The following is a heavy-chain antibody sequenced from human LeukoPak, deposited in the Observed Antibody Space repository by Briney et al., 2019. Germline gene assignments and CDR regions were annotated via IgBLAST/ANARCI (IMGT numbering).Heavy chain of an antibody. CDR1: GFTVSSNY. V-gene: IGHV3-66*02. CDR2: IYSGGST. J-gene: IGHJ3*02. CDR3: ARAPGSGI. Sequence: GESLRLSXVASGFTVSSNYMNWVRQAPGKGLEWLSVIYSGGSTYYADSVKGRFTISRDTSKNTVYLQMNSLRDEDTAVYYCARAPGSGIWGQGTMVTVSS. D-gene: IGHD1-26*01.